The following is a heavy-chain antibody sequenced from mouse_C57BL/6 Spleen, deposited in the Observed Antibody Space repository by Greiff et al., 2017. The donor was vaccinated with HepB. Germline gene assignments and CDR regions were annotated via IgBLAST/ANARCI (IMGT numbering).Heavy chain of an antibody. Sequence: EVKVVESGPGMVKPSQSLSLTCTVTGYSITSGYDWHWIRHFPGNKLEWMGYISYSGSTNYNPSLKSRISITHDTSKNHFFLKLNSVTTEDTATYYCAIGHFSGYFDVWGTGTTVTVSS. CDR1: GYSITSGYD. CDR2: ISYSGST. J-gene: IGHJ1*03. V-gene: IGHV3-1*01. CDR3: AIGHFSGYFDV.